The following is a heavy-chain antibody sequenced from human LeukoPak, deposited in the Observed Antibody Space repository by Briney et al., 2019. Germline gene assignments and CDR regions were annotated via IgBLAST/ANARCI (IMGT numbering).Heavy chain of an antibody. J-gene: IGHJ4*02. CDR1: GYTLTELS. V-gene: IGHV1-24*01. CDR3: ATLGDILTGYSSFDY. Sequence: ASVKVSCKVSGYTLTELSMHWVRQAPGKGLDWMGGFDPEDGETIYAQKFQGRVTMTEDTSTDTAYMELSSLRSEDTAVYYCATLGDILTGYSSFDYWGQGTLVTVFS. CDR2: FDPEDGET. D-gene: IGHD3-9*01.